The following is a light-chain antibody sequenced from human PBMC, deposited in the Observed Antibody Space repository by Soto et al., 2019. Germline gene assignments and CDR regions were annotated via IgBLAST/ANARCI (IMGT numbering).Light chain of an antibody. V-gene: IGKV3-15*01. CDR2: RAS. CDR1: QSISSN. Sequence: EIVMTQSPATLSESPGERATLSCRASQSISSNLAWYQQKPGQAPRLLMFRASSRATGFPARFSGSGSGTEFTLTISSLQSEDFGVYYCQQYNNWPRATFGGGTKVDIK. J-gene: IGKJ4*01. CDR3: QQYNNWPRAT.